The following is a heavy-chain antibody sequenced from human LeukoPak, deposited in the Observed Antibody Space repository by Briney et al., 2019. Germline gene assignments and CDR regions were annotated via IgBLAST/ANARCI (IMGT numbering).Heavy chain of an antibody. J-gene: IGHJ3*02. Sequence: GGSLRLSWEASGFTFSSYTITWVGQAPGKGREWVSVIYSGGSTYYADSVKGRFTISRDNSKNTLYLQMNSLRAEDTAVYYCARVRSGYYSEYAFDIWAKGQWSPSLQ. CDR2: IYSGGST. CDR3: ARVRSGYYSEYAFDI. V-gene: IGHV3-53*01. CDR1: GFTFSSYT. D-gene: IGHD3-22*01.